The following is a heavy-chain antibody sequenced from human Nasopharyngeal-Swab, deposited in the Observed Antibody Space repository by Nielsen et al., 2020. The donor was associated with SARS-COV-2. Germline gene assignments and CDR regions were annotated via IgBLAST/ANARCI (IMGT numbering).Heavy chain of an antibody. V-gene: IGHV3-23*01. D-gene: IGHD3-16*01. Sequence: GESLKISCAASGFTFASYAMSWVRQAPGKGLEWVSAITTGGTTYYADSVKGRFSISRDNSKYLAYLQLNSLRAEDTAEYFCAKDGVRLNGIDVWGQGTTVTVSS. CDR1: GFTFASYA. CDR2: ITTGGTT. J-gene: IGHJ6*01. CDR3: AKDGVRLNGIDV.